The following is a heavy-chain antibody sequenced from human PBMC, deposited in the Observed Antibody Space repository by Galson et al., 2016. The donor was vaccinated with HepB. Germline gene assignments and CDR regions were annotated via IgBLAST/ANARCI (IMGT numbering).Heavy chain of an antibody. J-gene: IGHJ3*02. V-gene: IGHV3-72*01. CDR2: TRNKVNSYTT. Sequence: SLRLSCAASGFTFSSYAMNWVRQAPGKGLEWVGRTRNKVNSYTTEYAASVKGRFTISRDDSKNPLYLQMNSLKTEDTALYYCARPSGKYSGGFDIWGQGTMVTVSS. CDR1: GFTFSSYA. D-gene: IGHD2/OR15-2a*01. CDR3: ARPSGKYSGGFDI.